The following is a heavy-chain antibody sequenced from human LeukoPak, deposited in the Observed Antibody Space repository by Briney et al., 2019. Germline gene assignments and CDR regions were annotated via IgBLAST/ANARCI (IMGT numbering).Heavy chain of an antibody. V-gene: IGHV4-39*01. D-gene: IGHD2/OR15-2a*01. CDR1: GGSISNSDYY. CDR3: ARCGRNNRGYYYMED. CDR2: INYRGST. Sequence: SETLSLTCTVSGGSISNSDYYWDWIRQPPGKGLEWIGSINYRGSTYYNPSLESRVTISVDTSKNQFSLKMSSVTAADTAVYYCARCGRNNRGYYYMEDWGKGTTVTVSS. J-gene: IGHJ6*03.